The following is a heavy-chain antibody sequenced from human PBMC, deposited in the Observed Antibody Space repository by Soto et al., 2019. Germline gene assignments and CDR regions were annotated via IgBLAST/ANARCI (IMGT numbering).Heavy chain of an antibody. D-gene: IGHD3-16*01. CDR2: ISNGGSFI. CDR3: ARHRYYEGSVPGYGMDV. CDR1: GFTSSDYY. J-gene: IGHJ6*02. V-gene: IGHV3-11*01. Sequence: GGSLRLSCAASGFTSSDYYMSWIRQAPGKGLEYISYISNGGSFIYYADSVKGRFTISRDTAKTSLYLQMNSLRAEDTALYYCARHRYYEGSVPGYGMDVWGQGTTVTVSS.